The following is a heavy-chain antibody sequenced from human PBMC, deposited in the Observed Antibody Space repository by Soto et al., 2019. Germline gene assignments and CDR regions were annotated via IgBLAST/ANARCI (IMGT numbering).Heavy chain of an antibody. Sequence: EVQLLESGGALVQSGGSLRLSCAVSGFTFSSYAMSWVRQAPGKGLEWVSAISGSGGTTYYADSVKGRFTISRDNSKNTLYLQVNSLRAEDTAVYYCAKAPRMATVTTDYFDYWGQGTLVNVYS. V-gene: IGHV3-23*01. CDR1: GFTFSSYA. J-gene: IGHJ4*02. CDR2: ISGSGGTT. D-gene: IGHD4-17*01. CDR3: AKAPRMATVTTDYFDY.